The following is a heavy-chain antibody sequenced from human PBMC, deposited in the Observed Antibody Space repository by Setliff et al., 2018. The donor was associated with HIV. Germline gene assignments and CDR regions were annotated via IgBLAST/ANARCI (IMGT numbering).Heavy chain of an antibody. D-gene: IGHD3-3*01. Sequence: SETLSLTCAVYGGSFSGYYWSWIRQPPGKGLECIGEINHSGSTNHNPSLKSRVTISVDTSKKQFSLNLTSVTAADTAVYYCARSKTFYDFWGGYYTHGAFKIWGLGTMVTVS. V-gene: IGHV4-34*01. CDR1: GGSFSGYY. CDR3: ARSKTFYDFWGGYYTHGAFKI. CDR2: INHSGST. J-gene: IGHJ3*02.